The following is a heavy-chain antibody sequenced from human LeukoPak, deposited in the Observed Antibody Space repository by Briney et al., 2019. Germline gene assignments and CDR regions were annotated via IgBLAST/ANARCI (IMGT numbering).Heavy chain of an antibody. Sequence: PSETLSLTCAVYGGSFSGYYWSWIRQPPGKGLEWIGEINHSGSTNYNPSLKSRVTISVDTSKNQFSLKLSSVTAADTAVYYCALGDILTGYYRYWGQGTLVTVSS. D-gene: IGHD3-9*01. J-gene: IGHJ4*02. CDR1: GGSFSGYY. CDR2: INHSGST. CDR3: ALGDILTGYYRY. V-gene: IGHV4-34*01.